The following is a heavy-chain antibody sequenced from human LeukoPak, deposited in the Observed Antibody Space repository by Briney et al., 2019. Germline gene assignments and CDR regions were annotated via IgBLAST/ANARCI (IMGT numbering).Heavy chain of an antibody. V-gene: IGHV1-8*03. CDR1: GYTFTSYD. CDR2: MNPNSGNT. Sequence: ASVKVSCKASGYTFTSYDINWVRQATGQGLEWMGWMNPNSGNTDYAQKFQGRVTITRNTSISTAYMELSSLRSEDTAVYYCARGWTGGYYYYYMDVWGKGTTVTVSS. J-gene: IGHJ6*03. D-gene: IGHD1-1*01. CDR3: ARGWTGGYYYYYMDV.